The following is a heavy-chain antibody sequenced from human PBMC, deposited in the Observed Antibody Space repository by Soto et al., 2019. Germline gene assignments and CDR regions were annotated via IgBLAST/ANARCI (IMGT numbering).Heavy chain of an antibody. CDR3: ARDLWGYCGADCYPLDV. V-gene: IGHV4-34*01. J-gene: IGHJ6*02. Sequence: SETLALTCAVYGGSFSGYYWSWIRQPPGKGLEWIGEINHSGSTNYNPSLKSRVTISVDTSKNQFSLKLSSVTAADTAVYYCARDLWGYCGADCYPLDVWGQGTTVTVSS. CDR2: INHSGST. D-gene: IGHD2-21*02. CDR1: GGSFSGYY.